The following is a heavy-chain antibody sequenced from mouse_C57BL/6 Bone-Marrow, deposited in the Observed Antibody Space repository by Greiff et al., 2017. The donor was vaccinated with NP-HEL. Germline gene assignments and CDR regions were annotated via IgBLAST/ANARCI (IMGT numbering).Heavy chain of an antibody. D-gene: IGHD2-3*01. CDR2: ISSGGSYT. CDR1: GFTFSSYG. V-gene: IGHV5-6*01. J-gene: IGHJ4*01. Sequence: EVQRVESGGDLVKPGGSLKLSCAASGFTFSSYGMSWVRQTPDKRLEWVATISSGGSYTYYPDSVTGRFTISRDNAKNTLYLQMSSLKSEDTAMYYCAKHDDGYYPYAMDYWGQGTSVTVSS. CDR3: AKHDDGYYPYAMDY.